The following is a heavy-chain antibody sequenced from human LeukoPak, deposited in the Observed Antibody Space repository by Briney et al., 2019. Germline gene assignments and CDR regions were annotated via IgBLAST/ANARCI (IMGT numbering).Heavy chain of an antibody. D-gene: IGHD6-13*01. J-gene: IGHJ4*02. CDR3: AGHLAMSQQVVDH. V-gene: IGHV4-39*01. CDR2: LYYGGST. Sequence: SETLSLTCTVSGDNINNSSFHWGWIRQAPGKGLEWIGTLYYGGSTSYNPSLKTRVTISEDTSKKQVSLKLNSVSAADAAGYYCAGHLAMSQQVVDHWGQGTLVSVSS. CDR1: GDNINNSSFH.